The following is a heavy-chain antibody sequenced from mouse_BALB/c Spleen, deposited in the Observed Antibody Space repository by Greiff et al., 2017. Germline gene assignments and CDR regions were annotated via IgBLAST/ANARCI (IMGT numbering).Heavy chain of an antibody. V-gene: IGHV5-9-3*01. D-gene: IGHD4-1*01. CDR3: ARRVTGTSRAMDY. CDR2: ISSGGSYT. J-gene: IGHJ4*01. Sequence: EVHLVESGGGLVKPGGSLKLSCAASGFTFSSYAMSWVRQTPEKRLEWVATISSGGSYTYYPDSVKGRFTISRDNAKNTLYLQMSSLRSEDTAMYYCARRVTGTSRAMDYWGQGTSVTVSS. CDR1: GFTFSSYA.